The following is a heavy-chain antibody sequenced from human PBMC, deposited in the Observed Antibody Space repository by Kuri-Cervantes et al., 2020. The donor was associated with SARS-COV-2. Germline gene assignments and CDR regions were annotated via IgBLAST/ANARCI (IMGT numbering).Heavy chain of an antibody. J-gene: IGHJ6*03. CDR3: ARGGYFDWLANLYYYYMDV. D-gene: IGHD3-9*01. CDR2: ISAYNGNT. V-gene: IGHV1-18*01. CDR1: GYTFTSYG. Sequence: ASVKVSCNASGYTFTSYGISWVRQAPGQGLEWMGWISAYNGNTNYAQKLQGRVTMTTDTSTSTAYMELRSLRSDDTAVYYCARGGYFDWLANLYYYYMDVWGKGTTVTVSS.